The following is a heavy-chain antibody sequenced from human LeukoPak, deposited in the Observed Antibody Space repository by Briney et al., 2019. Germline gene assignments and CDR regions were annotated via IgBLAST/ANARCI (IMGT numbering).Heavy chain of an antibody. J-gene: IGHJ4*02. V-gene: IGHV4-39*02. Sequence: PSETLSLTCAVSGGSISSSSSYWGWIRQPPGKGLEWIGSIYYSGSTYYNPSLRSRVSISVDTSKNQFSLKLSSVTAADTAVYYCAREKNVVYCSSSSCYFDYWGQGTLVTVSS. D-gene: IGHD2-2*01. CDR1: GGSISSSSSY. CDR3: AREKNVVYCSSSSCYFDY. CDR2: IYYSGST.